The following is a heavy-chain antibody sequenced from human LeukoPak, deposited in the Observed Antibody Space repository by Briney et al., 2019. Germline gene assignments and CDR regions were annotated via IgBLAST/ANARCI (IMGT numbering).Heavy chain of an antibody. D-gene: IGHD1-26*01. J-gene: IGHJ4*02. CDR3: ARAATIVGAVDY. CDR1: GGSFSGYY. CDR2: INHSGST. Sequence: PSETLSLTCAVYGGSFSGYYWSWIRQPPGKGLEWIGEINHSGSTNYNPSLKSRVTISVDRSKNQFSLKLSSVTAADTAVYYCARAATIVGAVDYWGQGTLVTVSS. V-gene: IGHV4-34*01.